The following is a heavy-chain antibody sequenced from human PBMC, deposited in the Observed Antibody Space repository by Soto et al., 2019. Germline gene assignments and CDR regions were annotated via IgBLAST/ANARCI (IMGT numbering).Heavy chain of an antibody. CDR3: AKDMGYDLSPLGYFDY. CDR2: ISWNSGSI. Sequence: SLRLSCAASGFTVDDYAMHWVRQAPGKGLEWVSGISWNSGSIGYADSVKGRFTISRDNAKNSLYLQMNSLRSEDTALYYCAKDMGYDLSPLGYFDYWGQGTLVTVSS. D-gene: IGHD5-12*01. J-gene: IGHJ4*02. V-gene: IGHV3-9*01. CDR1: GFTVDDYA.